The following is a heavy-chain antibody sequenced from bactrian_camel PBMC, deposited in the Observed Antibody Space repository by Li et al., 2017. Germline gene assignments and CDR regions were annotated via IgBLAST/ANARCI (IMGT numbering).Heavy chain of an antibody. CDR1: ITASSYC. V-gene: IGHV3S40*01. D-gene: IGHD6*01. Sequence: DVQLVESGGGSVQAGGSLTLTCSGITASSYCMGWFRQAPGKEREGVAAMYTGFGGGNIYYDDSVKGRFTSSRDNAENTVYLQMNSLKAEDTAMYYCKTSVCCTGPSCPPSIRNNYWGRGTQVTVS. CDR3: KTSVCCTGPSCPPSIRNNY. J-gene: IGHJ4*01. CDR2: MYTGFGGGNI.